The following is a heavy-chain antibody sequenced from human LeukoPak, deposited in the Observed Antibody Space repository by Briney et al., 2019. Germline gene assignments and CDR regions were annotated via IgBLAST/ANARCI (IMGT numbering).Heavy chain of an antibody. Sequence: SETLSLTCTVSGGSISSYYWSWIRQPPGKGLEWIGYIYYSGSTNYNPSLKSRVTISVDTSKNQFSLKLSSVTAADTAVYYCARAPDDSRGYEPFDYWGQGTLVTASS. D-gene: IGHD3-22*01. CDR1: GGSISSYY. J-gene: IGHJ4*02. V-gene: IGHV4-59*01. CDR3: ARAPDDSRGYEPFDY. CDR2: IYYSGST.